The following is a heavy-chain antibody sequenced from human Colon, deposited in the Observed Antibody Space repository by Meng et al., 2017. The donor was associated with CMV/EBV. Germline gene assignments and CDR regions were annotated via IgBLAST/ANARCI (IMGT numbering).Heavy chain of an antibody. CDR1: GFAFSNYG. CDR2: TRPDGSNK. D-gene: IGHD4-23*01. V-gene: IGHV3-30*02. J-gene: IGHJ6*02. Sequence: GGSLKISCAASGFAFSNYGMHWVRQAPGRGLEWVAYTRPDGSNKFYADSVKGRFTISKDNSNNTVSLQMNNLRGEDTAMYYCAKKKTPGDYYFYGLDVWGQGTTVTVSS. CDR3: AKKKTPGDYYFYGLDV.